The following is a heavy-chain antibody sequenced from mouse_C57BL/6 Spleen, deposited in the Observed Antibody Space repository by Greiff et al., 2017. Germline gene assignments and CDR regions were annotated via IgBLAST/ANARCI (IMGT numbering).Heavy chain of an antibody. D-gene: IGHD3-1*01. CDR1: GFSFNTYA. J-gene: IGHJ3*01. V-gene: IGHV10-1*01. CDR2: IRSKKNNYAT. CDR3: VSGWFAY. Sequence: EVQVVESGGGLVQPKGSLKLSCAASGFSFNTYAMNWVRQAPGKGLEWVARIRSKKNNYATYYADSVKDRFTISRDDSESMLYLQMNNLKTEDTAMYYCVSGWFAYWGQGTLVTVSA.